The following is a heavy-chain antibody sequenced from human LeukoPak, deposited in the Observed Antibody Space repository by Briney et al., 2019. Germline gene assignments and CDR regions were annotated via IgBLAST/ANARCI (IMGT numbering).Heavy chain of an antibody. V-gene: IGHV3-48*03. CDR1: GFTFSSYE. J-gene: IGHJ4*02. Sequence: GGSLRLSCAASGFTFSSYEMNWVRQAPGKGLEWVSYISSSGSTIYYADSVKGRFTISRDNAKNSLYLQMNSLRAEDTAVYYCAREGGGYSSGWYRYFDYWGQGTPVTVSS. D-gene: IGHD6-19*01. CDR2: ISSSGSTI. CDR3: AREGGGYSSGWYRYFDY.